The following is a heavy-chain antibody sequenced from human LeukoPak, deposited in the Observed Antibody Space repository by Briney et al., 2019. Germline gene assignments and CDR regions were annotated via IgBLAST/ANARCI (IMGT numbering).Heavy chain of an antibody. J-gene: IGHJ4*02. V-gene: IGHV3-33*01. CDR3: ARSLNGDRPDFDY. CDR2: IWYDGSDK. CDR1: GSLFSTYG. D-gene: IGHD4-17*01. Sequence: GGSLRLSCAASGSLFSTYGMHWVRQAPGKGLEWVALIWYDGSDKYYADSVKGRFTISRDNSKNTLYLQMNSLSAEDTAVYYCARSLNGDRPDFDYWGPGTLVTVSS.